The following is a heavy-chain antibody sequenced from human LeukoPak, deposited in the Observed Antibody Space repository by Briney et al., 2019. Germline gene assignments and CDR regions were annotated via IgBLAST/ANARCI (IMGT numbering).Heavy chain of an antibody. CDR2: INHSGST. V-gene: IGHV4-34*01. D-gene: IGHD3-22*01. CDR3: ARFSYYYDSSGYYPRFDP. J-gene: IGHJ5*02. CDR1: GGSFSGYY. Sequence: SETLSLTCAVYGGSFSGYYWSWIRQPPGKGLEWIGEINHSGSTNYNPSLKSRVTISVGTSKNQFSLKLSSVTAADTAVYYCARFSYYYDSSGYYPRFDPWGQGTLVTVSS.